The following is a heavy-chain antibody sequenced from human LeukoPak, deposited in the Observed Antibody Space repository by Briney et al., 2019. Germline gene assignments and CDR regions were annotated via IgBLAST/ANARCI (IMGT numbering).Heavy chain of an antibody. D-gene: IGHD6-13*01. CDR2: ISSSSSTI. Sequence: GGSLRLSCAASGFTFSSYSMNWVRQAPGKGLEWVSYISSSSSTIYYADSVKGRFTISRDNAKNSLYLQMNSLRAEDTAVYYCARVDGGTSSWYVRGHWAVPDYWGQGTLVTVSS. CDR3: ARVDGGTSSWYVRGHWAVPDY. V-gene: IGHV3-48*01. J-gene: IGHJ4*02. CDR1: GFTFSSYS.